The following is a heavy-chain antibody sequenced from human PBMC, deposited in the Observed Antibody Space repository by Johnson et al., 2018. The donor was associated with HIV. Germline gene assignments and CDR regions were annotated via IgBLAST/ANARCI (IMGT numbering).Heavy chain of an antibody. Sequence: VQLVESGGGLVQPGGSLRLSCAASGFTFSSYWMSWVRQAPGKGLAWVANIKQDGSEKYYVDSVKGRFTIYRDNAKNSLYLQMNSLRVEDTAVYYCASARRDGLDSHQLVWRRQNAFDSWGQGTIVTVSS. V-gene: IGHV3-7*02. CDR3: ASARRDGLDSHQLVWRRQNAFDS. D-gene: IGHD2-2*01. CDR2: IKQDGSEK. CDR1: GFTFSSYW. J-gene: IGHJ3*02.